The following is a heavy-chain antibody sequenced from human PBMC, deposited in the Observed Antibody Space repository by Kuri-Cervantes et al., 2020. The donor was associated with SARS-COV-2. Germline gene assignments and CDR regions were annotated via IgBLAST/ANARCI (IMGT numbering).Heavy chain of an antibody. D-gene: IGHD3-3*01. Sequence: SVKVSCKASGGTFSSYAISWVRQAPGQALEWVGLITPFNGNTDHAQKFQDRVTITGDKSMNTAYMELSSLRSEDTAMYYCARVLEWLLSPMDVWGKGTTVTVSS. CDR3: ARVLEWLLSPMDV. J-gene: IGHJ6*03. CDR1: GGTFSSYA. V-gene: IGHV1-69*10. CDR2: ITPFNGNT.